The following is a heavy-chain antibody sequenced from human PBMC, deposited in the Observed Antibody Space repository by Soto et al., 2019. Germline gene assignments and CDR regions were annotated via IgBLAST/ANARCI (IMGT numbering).Heavy chain of an antibody. CDR3: AHVYGGYDNFDY. J-gene: IGHJ4*02. Sequence: QITLKESGPTLVKPTQTLTLTCTFSGFSLSTSGVGVGWIRQPPGKALEWLALIYWEDDKRYSPSLKSRLTTTQDTSKNQVVLTMTSMDPVDTATYYCAHVYGGYDNFDYWGQGTLVTVSS. V-gene: IGHV2-5*02. CDR2: IYWEDDK. D-gene: IGHD5-12*01. CDR1: GFSLSTSGVG.